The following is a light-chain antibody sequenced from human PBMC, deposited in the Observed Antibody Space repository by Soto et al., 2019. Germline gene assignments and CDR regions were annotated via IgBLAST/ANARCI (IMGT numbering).Light chain of an antibody. V-gene: IGLV2-14*01. CDR1: SSDVGGYNY. CDR3: SSYTSSSTLV. J-gene: IGLJ3*02. Sequence: QSALTQAASASGSPGQSITISCTGTSSDVGGYNYVSWYQQHPGKAPKLMIYEVSNRPSGVSNRFSGSKSGNTASLTISGLQAEDEADYYCSSYTSSSTLVFGGGTKLTVL. CDR2: EVS.